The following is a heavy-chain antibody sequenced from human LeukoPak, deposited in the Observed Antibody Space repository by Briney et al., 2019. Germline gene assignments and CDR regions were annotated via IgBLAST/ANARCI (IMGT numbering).Heavy chain of an antibody. CDR3: ARGYSSGFRLDDAFDI. CDR2: ISAYNGNT. CDR1: GNTFAGYY. D-gene: IGHD6-19*01. Sequence: ASVRVSCKASGNTFAGYYVHWVRQAPGQGLEWMGWISAYNGNTNYAQKLQGRVTMTTDTSTSTAYMELRSLRSDDTAVYYCARGYSSGFRLDDAFDIWGQGTMVTVSS. V-gene: IGHV1-18*04. J-gene: IGHJ3*02.